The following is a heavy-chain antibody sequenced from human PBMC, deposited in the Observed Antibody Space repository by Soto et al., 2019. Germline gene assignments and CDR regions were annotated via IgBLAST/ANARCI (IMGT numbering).Heavy chain of an antibody. D-gene: IGHD3-10*01. J-gene: IGHJ5*02. V-gene: IGHV3-30-3*01. CDR3: ARESITMVRGARQNWFDP. Sequence: PGGSLRLSCAASGFTFSSYAMHWVRQAPGKGLEWVAVISYDGSNKYYADSVKGRFTISRDNSKNTLYLQMNSLRAEDTAVYYCARESITMVRGARQNWFDPWGQGTLVTVSS. CDR1: GFTFSSYA. CDR2: ISYDGSNK.